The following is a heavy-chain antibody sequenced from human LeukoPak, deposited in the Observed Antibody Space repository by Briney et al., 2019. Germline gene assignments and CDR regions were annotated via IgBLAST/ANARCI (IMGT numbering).Heavy chain of an antibody. V-gene: IGHV3-21*06. D-gene: IGHD3-22*01. CDR1: GFTFSSYS. CDR2: ISSSSSYI. CDR3: ARDRALYDSRRGYYYTEDDY. J-gene: IGHJ4*02. Sequence: GGSLRLSCAASGFTFSSYSMNWVRQAPGKGLEWVSSISSSSSYIYYADSVKGRFTISRDNAKSSVYLQMDYLRADDTAVYYCARDRALYDSRRGYYYTEDDYWGQGTLVTVSS.